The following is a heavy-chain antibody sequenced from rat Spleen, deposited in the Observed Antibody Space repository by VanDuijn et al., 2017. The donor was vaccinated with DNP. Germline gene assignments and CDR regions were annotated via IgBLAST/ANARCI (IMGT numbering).Heavy chain of an antibody. D-gene: IGHD4-3*01. Sequence: QVQLKESGPGLVQPSQTLSLTCTVSGFSLTSYGVSWVRQPPGKGLEWMGGIWGDGSTNYNSAFTSRLSISRDTSKSQVFLKMNSLQNDDTAKYFCVRHDSALDYWGQGVMVTVSS. CDR1: GFSLTSYG. CDR2: IWGDGST. CDR3: VRHDSALDY. J-gene: IGHJ2*01. V-gene: IGHV2-16*01.